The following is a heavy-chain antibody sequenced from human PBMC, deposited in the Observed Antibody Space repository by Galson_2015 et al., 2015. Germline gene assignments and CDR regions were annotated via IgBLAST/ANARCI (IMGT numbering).Heavy chain of an antibody. CDR3: ARRGVYQVQRGYGGNSGKFDY. V-gene: IGHV4-34*01. CDR2: INHSGST. J-gene: IGHJ4*02. CDR1: GGPFSGYY. D-gene: IGHD4-23*01. Sequence: ETLSLTCAVYGGPFSGYYWSWIRQPPGKGLEWIGEINHSGSTNYNPSLKSRVTISVDTSKNQFSLKLSSVTAADTAVYYCARRGVYQVQRGYGGNSGKFDYWGQGTLVTVSS.